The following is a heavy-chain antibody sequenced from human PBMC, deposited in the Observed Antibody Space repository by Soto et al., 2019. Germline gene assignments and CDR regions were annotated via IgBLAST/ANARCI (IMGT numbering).Heavy chain of an antibody. V-gene: IGHV1-46*03. CDR2: INPSGGST. CDR3: ARDEECSSTSCYYYYGMDV. CDR1: GYTFTSYY. Sequence: QVQLVQSGAEVKKPGASVKVSCKASGYTFTSYYMHWVRQAPGQGLEWMGIINPSGGSTSYAQKFQGRVTMTRDTSTCTVYMELSSLRSEDTAVYYCARDEECSSTSCYYYYGMDVWGQGTTVTVSS. D-gene: IGHD2-2*01. J-gene: IGHJ6*02.